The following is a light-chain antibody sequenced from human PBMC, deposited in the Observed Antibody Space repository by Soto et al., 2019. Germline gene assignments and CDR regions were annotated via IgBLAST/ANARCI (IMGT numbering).Light chain of an antibody. J-gene: IGKJ2*01. CDR2: AAS. CDR3: QHSYSSPT. CDR1: QNIFTY. Sequence: DIQVTQSPSSLSASVGDRVTITCRPSQNIFTYLNWYQQRPGKAPNLLIYAASNLQSGVPSRFSGSGSGTDFTLTISSLQPEDFAIYYCQHSYSSPTFGQGTKLEIK. V-gene: IGKV1-39*01.